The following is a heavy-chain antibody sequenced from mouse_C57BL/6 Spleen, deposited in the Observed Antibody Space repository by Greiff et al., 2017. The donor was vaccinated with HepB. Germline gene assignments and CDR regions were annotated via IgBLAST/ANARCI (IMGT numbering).Heavy chain of an antibody. V-gene: IGHV1-26*01. CDR1: GYTFTDYY. D-gene: IGHD2-3*01. Sequence: EVKLMESGPELVKPGASVKISCKASGYTFTDYYMNWVKQSHGKSLEWIGDINPNNGGTSYNQKFKVKATLTVDKSSSTAYMELRSLTSEDSAVYYCAGSYDYLDYWGQGTTLTVSS. J-gene: IGHJ2*01. CDR3: AGSYDYLDY. CDR2: INPNNGGT.